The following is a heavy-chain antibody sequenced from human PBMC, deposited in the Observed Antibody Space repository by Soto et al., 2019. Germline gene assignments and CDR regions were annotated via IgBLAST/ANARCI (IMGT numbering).Heavy chain of an antibody. Sequence: RRLSCAASVVTFDDYAMHWFRQAAVKGLEWVSGISWNSGSIGYADSVKGRFTISRDNAKNSLYLQMNSLRAEDTALYYCSKATKVGATYAFDIWGQGTLVTLSS. CDR1: VVTFDDYA. CDR2: ISWNSGSI. V-gene: IGHV3-9*01. J-gene: IGHJ3*02. CDR3: SKATKVGATYAFDI. D-gene: IGHD1-26*01.